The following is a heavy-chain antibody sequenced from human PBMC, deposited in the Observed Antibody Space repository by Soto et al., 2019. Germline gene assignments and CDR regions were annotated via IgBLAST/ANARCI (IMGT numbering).Heavy chain of an antibody. D-gene: IGHD4-17*01. CDR2: IYYSGST. Sequence: SETLSLTCTVSGGSISSYYWSWIRQPPGKGLEWIGYIYYSGSTNYNPSLKSRVTISVDTSKNQFSLKLSSVTAADTAVYYCARDDYGEGYGMDVWGQGTTVTVSS. V-gene: IGHV4-59*01. J-gene: IGHJ6*02. CDR3: ARDDYGEGYGMDV. CDR1: GGSISSYY.